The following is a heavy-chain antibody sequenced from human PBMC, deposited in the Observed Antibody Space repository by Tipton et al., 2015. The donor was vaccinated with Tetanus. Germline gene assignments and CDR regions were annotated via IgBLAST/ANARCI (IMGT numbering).Heavy chain of an antibody. CDR1: GGSISSSSYY. J-gene: IGHJ5*02. D-gene: IGHD3-3*01. CDR3: ARQSRKYYDFWSGDGLSNWFDP. Sequence: TLSLTCTVSGGSISSSSYYWGWIRQPPGKGLEWIGSIYYSGSTYYNPSLKSRVTISVDTSKNQFSLELSSVTAADTAVYYCARQSRKYYDFWSGDGLSNWFDPWGQGTLVTVSS. V-gene: IGHV4-39*01. CDR2: IYYSGST.